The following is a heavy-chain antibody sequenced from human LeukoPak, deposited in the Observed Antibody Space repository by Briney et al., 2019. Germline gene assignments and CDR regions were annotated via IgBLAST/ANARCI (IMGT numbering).Heavy chain of an antibody. Sequence: GGSLRLSCAASGFTFSTYAMSWVRQAPGKGLEWVSVVSGTGGRTYYADSVQGRFTISRDNSKNTLYLQMNSLRAEDTALYYCVKASSSSPQYNWFDAWGQGTLVTVSS. CDR2: VSGTGGRT. CDR1: GFTFSTYA. CDR3: VKASSSSPQYNWFDA. V-gene: IGHV3-23*01. J-gene: IGHJ5*02. D-gene: IGHD6-6*01.